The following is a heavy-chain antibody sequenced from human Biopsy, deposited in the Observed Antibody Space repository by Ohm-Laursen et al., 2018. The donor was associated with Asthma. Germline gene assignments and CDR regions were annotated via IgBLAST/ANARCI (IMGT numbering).Heavy chain of an antibody. V-gene: IGHV1-2*06. Sequence: SVKVSCNASGYTFIGCHIHWMRQAPGQGLECMGRLNPNSGGTNYAKKFQGRVTMTRDTSISTAYMVVSRLRSDDTAVYYCARGQKSAGDRWFVPWGQGTLVTFSS. J-gene: IGHJ5*02. CDR2: LNPNSGGT. CDR3: ARGQKSAGDRWFVP. D-gene: IGHD6-13*01. CDR1: GYTFIGCH.